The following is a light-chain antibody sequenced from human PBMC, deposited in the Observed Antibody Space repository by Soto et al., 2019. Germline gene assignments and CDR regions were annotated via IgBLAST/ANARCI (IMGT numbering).Light chain of an antibody. Sequence: NFMLTQPLSVSESPGKTVTISRTRSSGSIASNYVQWYQQRPGSAPTTVIYEDNQRPSGVPDRFSGSIDSSSNSASLTISGLKTEHEADYYCQSYDSSNLVVFGGGTKLTVL. J-gene: IGLJ2*01. V-gene: IGLV6-57*04. CDR2: EDN. CDR1: SGSIASNY. CDR3: QSYDSSNLVV.